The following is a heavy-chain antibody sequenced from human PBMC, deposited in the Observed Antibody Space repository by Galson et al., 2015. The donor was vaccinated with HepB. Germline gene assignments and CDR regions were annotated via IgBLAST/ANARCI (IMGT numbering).Heavy chain of an antibody. V-gene: IGHV3-48*01. D-gene: IGHD3-22*01. CDR1: GFTFSSYS. CDR2: ISSSSSTI. J-gene: IGHJ4*02. Sequence: SLRLSCAASGFTFSSYSMNWVRQAPGKGLEWVSYISSSSSTIYYADSVKGRFTISRDNAKNSLYLQMNSLRAEDTAVYYCARDATDYYDSSGYSYFDYWGQGTLVTVSS. CDR3: ARDATDYYDSSGYSYFDY.